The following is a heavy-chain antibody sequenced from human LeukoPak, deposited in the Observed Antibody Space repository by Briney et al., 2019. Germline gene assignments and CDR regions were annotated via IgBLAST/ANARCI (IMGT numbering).Heavy chain of an antibody. CDR1: GFTFSSYS. CDR3: ARAWYSSSWYEDY. V-gene: IGHV3-21*01. Sequence: PGGSLRLSCAASGFTFSSYSMNWVRQAPGKGLEWVSSISSSSSYIYYADSVKGRFTISRDNAKNSLYLQMNSLRAEDTAVYYCARAWYSSSWYEDYWGQGTLVTVSS. D-gene: IGHD6-13*01. J-gene: IGHJ4*02. CDR2: ISSSSSYI.